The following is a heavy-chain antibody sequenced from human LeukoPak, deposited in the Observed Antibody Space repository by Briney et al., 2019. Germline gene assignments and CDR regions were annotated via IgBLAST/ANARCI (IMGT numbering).Heavy chain of an antibody. Sequence: SETLSLTCTVSGGSISSSSYYWGWIRQPPGKGLEWIGSIYYSGSTYYNPSLKSRVTISVDTSKNQFSLKLSSVTAADTAVYYCARGHYDFWSGYSTNWFDPWGQGTLVTVSS. CDR2: IYYSGST. J-gene: IGHJ5*02. CDR1: GGSISSSSYY. D-gene: IGHD3-3*01. V-gene: IGHV4-39*07. CDR3: ARGHYDFWSGYSTNWFDP.